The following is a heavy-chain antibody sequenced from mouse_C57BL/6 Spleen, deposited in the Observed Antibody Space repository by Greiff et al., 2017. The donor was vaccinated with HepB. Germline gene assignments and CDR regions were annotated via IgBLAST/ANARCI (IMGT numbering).Heavy chain of an antibody. D-gene: IGHD1-1*01. Sequence: QVQLQQPGAELVRPGSSVKLSCKASGYTFTSYWMHWVKQRPIQGLEWIGNIDPSDSETHYNQKFKDKATLTVDKSSSTAYMQLSSLTSEDSAVYYCARSGDYYGSSYLYARDYWGQGTSVTVSS. CDR3: ARSGDYYGSSYLYARDY. V-gene: IGHV1-52*01. J-gene: IGHJ4*01. CDR2: IDPSDSET. CDR1: GYTFTSYW.